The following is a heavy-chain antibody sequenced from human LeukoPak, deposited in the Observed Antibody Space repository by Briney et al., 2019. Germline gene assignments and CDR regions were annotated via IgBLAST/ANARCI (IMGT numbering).Heavy chain of an antibody. CDR3: AGTYGSGSYYPILFDY. CDR2: ISSSSSYI. D-gene: IGHD3-10*01. Sequence: GGSLRLSCAASGFTFSSYSMNWVRQAPGKGLEWVSSISSSSSYIYYADSVKGRFTISRDNAKNSLYLQMNSLRAEDTAVYYCAGTYGSGSYYPILFDYWGQGTLVTVSS. J-gene: IGHJ4*02. CDR1: GFTFSSYS. V-gene: IGHV3-21*01.